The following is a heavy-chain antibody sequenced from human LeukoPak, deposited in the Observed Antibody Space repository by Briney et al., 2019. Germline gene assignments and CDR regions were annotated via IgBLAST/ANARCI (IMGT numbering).Heavy chain of an antibody. CDR2: IIAYNCNT. V-gene: IGHV1-18*01. J-gene: IGHJ4*02. D-gene: IGHD1-7*01. Sequence: ASVKVSFKASGYTFTSYSISWFRQAPRQGLEWMGWIIAYNCNTNYAQKLQGRVTMTTDTSTSTAYMELRSLRSDDTAVYYCARDRLTVAGTTSFDYWGQGTLVTVSS. CDR3: ARDRLTVAGTTSFDY. CDR1: GYTFTSYS.